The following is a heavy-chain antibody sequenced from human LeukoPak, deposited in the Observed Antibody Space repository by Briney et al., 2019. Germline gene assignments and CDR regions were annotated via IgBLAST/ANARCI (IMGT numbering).Heavy chain of an antibody. V-gene: IGHV3-9*01. J-gene: IGHJ4*02. CDR1: GFTFDDYA. D-gene: IGHD3-22*01. CDR3: AKDMFGVTMIVRALDY. Sequence: AGGSLRLSCAASGFTFDDYAMHWVRQAPGKGLEWVSGISWNSGSIGYADSVKGRLTISRDNAKNSLYLQMNSLRAEDTALYYCAKDMFGVTMIVRALDYWGQGTLVTVSS. CDR2: ISWNSGSI.